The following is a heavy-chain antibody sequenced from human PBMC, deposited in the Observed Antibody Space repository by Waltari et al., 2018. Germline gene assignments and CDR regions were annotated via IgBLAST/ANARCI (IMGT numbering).Heavy chain of an antibody. J-gene: IGHJ4*02. Sequence: QVQLQESGPGLVKPSETLSLTCAVSGYSISSGYYWGWIRQPPGKGLAWIGSIYHSGSTYYNPSLKRRVTISVDTSKNQFSLKLSAVTAADTAEYYCARHLPRTGTEYYFDYWGQGTLVTVSS. D-gene: IGHD1-1*01. CDR1: GYSISSGYY. CDR3: ARHLPRTGTEYYFDY. V-gene: IGHV4-38-2*01. CDR2: IYHSGST.